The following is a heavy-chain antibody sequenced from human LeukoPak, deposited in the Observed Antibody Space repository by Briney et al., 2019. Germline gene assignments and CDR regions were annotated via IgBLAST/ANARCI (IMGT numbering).Heavy chain of an antibody. CDR3: AREMALYYYDSSGYSRYYYYGMDV. J-gene: IGHJ6*02. D-gene: IGHD3-22*01. CDR1: GGSFSGYY. CDR2: IYYSGST. V-gene: IGHV4-59*01. Sequence: PSETLSLTCAVYGGSFSGYYWSWIRQPPGKGLEWIGYIYYSGSTNYNPSLKSRVTISVDTSKNQFSLKLSSVTAADTAVYYCAREMALYYYDSSGYSRYYYYGMDVWGQGTTVTVSS.